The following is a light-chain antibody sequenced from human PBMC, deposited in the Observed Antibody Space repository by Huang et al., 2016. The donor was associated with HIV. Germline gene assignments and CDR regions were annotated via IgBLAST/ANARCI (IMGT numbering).Light chain of an antibody. V-gene: IGKV3-20*01. Sequence: EIVLTQSPGTLSLSPGERATLTCRASQSVSSSYLAWYQQKPGQAPRFLIYGASSRATGIPDRFSGSGSGTDFTLTISRREPEDFAVYYCQQYGSSSWTFGQGTKVEIK. CDR2: GAS. J-gene: IGKJ1*01. CDR1: QSVSSSY. CDR3: QQYGSSSWT.